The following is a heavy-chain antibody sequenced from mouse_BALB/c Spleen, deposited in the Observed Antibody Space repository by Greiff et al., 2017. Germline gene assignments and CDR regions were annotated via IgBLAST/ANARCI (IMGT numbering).Heavy chain of an antibody. CDR3: ARGGAWLAY. V-gene: IGHV14-1*02. J-gene: IGHJ3*01. CDR1: GYTFTSYY. Sequence: EVQLQQSGPELVKPGASVRISCKASGYTFTSYYMHWVKQRPEQGLEWIGWIDPENGNTIYDPKFQGKASITADTSSNTAYLQLSSLTSEDTAVYYCARGGAWLAYWGQGTLVTVSA. CDR2: IDPENGNT.